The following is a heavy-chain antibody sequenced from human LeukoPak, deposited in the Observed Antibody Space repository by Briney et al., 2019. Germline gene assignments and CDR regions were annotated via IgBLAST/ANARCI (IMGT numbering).Heavy chain of an antibody. CDR1: GITFSSYP. CDR2: ISYDGGNK. Sequence: GGSLRLSCAASGITFSSYPMHWVRQAPGKGLEWVAVISYDGGNKYYADSVKGRFTISRDNSKNTLYLQMNSLRAEDTAVYYCARDGPITAAAGIGSYYYYYMDVWGKGTTVTVSS. V-gene: IGHV3-30*04. CDR3: ARDGPITAAAGIGSYYYYYMDV. J-gene: IGHJ6*03. D-gene: IGHD6-13*01.